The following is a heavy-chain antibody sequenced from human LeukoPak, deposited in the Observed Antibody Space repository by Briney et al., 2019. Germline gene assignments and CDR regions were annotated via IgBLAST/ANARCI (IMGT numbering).Heavy chain of an antibody. CDR3: ARGHSYGYGWFDP. CDR1: GGSISSYY. D-gene: IGHD5-18*01. Sequence: PSESLSLTCTVSGGSISSYYWSWIRQPPGKGLEWIGYIYSSGSTNYNPSRKSRVTISVDTSNNQFSLKLSSVTAADTAVYYCARGHSYGYGWFDPWAREPWSPSPQ. CDR2: IYSSGST. J-gene: IGHJ5*02. V-gene: IGHV4-59*01.